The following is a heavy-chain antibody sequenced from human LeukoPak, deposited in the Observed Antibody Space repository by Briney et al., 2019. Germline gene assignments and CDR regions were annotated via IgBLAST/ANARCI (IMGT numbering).Heavy chain of an antibody. V-gene: IGHV3-53*01. J-gene: IGHJ3*02. CDR3: ASATLVDAFDI. CDR1: GGSISSSSYY. CDR2: IYSGGST. D-gene: IGHD2/OR15-2a*01. Sequence: ETLSLTCTVSGGSISSSSYYWGWVRQAPGKGLEWVSVIYSGGSTYYADSVKGRFTISRDNSKNTLYLQMNSLRAEDTAVYYCASATLVDAFDIWGQGTMVTVSS.